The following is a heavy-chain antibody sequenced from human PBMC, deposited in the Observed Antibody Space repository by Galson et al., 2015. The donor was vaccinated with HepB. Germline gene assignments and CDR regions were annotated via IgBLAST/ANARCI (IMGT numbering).Heavy chain of an antibody. CDR1: GGTFSSYA. CDR3: ARGPPGLNWFDP. J-gene: IGHJ5*02. Sequence: SVKVSCKASGGTFSSYAITWVRQAPGQGLEWMGGFIPLFGTTDHAQKFQDRISITADESTTTAYMELSSLRSEDTAVYYCARGPPGLNWFDPWGQGTLVTVSS. CDR2: FIPLFGTT. V-gene: IGHV1-69*13.